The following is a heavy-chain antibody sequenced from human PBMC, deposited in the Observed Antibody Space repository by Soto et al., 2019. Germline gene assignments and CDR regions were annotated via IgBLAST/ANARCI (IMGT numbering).Heavy chain of an antibody. V-gene: IGHV4-34*01. D-gene: IGHD5-12*01. Sequence: QVQLQQWGAGLLKPSETLSLTCVVYGGSLSGYYWSWIRQPPGKGLEWIGEIKDGGLTNYSTSLKSRATVSVDRPLNQVSLQLHSVTAADTAVDYCARGQEGGVATHWDQGALVTVSS. CDR3: ARGQEGGVATH. J-gene: IGHJ4*02. CDR1: GGSLSGYY. CDR2: IKDGGLT.